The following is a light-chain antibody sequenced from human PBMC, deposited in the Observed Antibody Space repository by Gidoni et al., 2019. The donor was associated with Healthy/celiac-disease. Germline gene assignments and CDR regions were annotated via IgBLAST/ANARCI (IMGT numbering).Light chain of an antibody. V-gene: IGLV4-69*01. CDR1: SGHSSYA. Sequence: SSGHSSYAIAWHQQQPEKGPRYLMKLNSDGSHSQGDGIPDRFSGSSSGAERYLTISSLQSEDEADYYCQTWGTGVWVFGGGTKLTVL. CDR2: LNSDGSH. J-gene: IGLJ3*02. CDR3: QTWGTGVWV.